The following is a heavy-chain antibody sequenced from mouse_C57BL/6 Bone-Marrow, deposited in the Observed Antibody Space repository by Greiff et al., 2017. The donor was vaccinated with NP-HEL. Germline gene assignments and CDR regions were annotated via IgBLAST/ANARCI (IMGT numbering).Heavy chain of an antibody. J-gene: IGHJ4*01. V-gene: IGHV5-12*01. CDR2: ISNGGGST. CDR1: GFTFSDYY. D-gene: IGHD1-1*01. Sequence: DVMLVESGGGLVQPGGSLKLSCAASGFTFSDYYMYWVRQTPEKRLEWVAYISNGGGSTYYPDTVKGRFTISRDNAKNTLYLQMSRLKSEDTAMYYCARITTVVEGYAMDYWGQGTSVTVSS. CDR3: ARITTVVEGYAMDY.